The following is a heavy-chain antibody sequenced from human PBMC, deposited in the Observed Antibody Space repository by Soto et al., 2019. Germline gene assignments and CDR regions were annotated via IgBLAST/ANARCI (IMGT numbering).Heavy chain of an antibody. J-gene: IGHJ3*02. V-gene: IGHV3-30-3*01. CDR3: ARVNLSLKLLECGEYPDFGAFDI. D-gene: IGHD3-10*01. Sequence: QVQLVESGGGVVQPGRSLRLSCAASGFTFSSYAMHWVRQAPGKGLEWVAVISYDGSNKYYEDSVKGRFTISRDNSKNTLYLQMNSLSAEDTAVYYCARVNLSLKLLECGEYPDFGAFDIWGQGTMVTVSS. CDR2: ISYDGSNK. CDR1: GFTFSSYA.